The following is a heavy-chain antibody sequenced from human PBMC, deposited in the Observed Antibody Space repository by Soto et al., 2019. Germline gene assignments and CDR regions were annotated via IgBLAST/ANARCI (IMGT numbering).Heavy chain of an antibody. CDR2: IIPLFGTA. Sequence: QVQLVQSGAEVKKPGSSVKVSCTASGGTFSSYAISWVRQAPGQGLEWMGGIIPLFGTANYAQKFQGRVTITADESTSTAYMELSSLRSEDTAVYYCARNYYYDSSGYYHTTNWFDPWGQGTLVTVSS. D-gene: IGHD3-22*01. CDR1: GGTFSSYA. CDR3: ARNYYYDSSGYYHTTNWFDP. V-gene: IGHV1-69*01. J-gene: IGHJ5*02.